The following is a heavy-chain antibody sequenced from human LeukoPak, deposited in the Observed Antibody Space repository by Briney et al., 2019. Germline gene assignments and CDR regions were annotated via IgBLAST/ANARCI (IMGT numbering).Heavy chain of an antibody. V-gene: IGHV4-59*10. CDR1: GGSFSGYY. CDR2: IYTSGST. CDR3: ANSIDFDYGDYYFDY. D-gene: IGHD4-17*01. Sequence: SETLSLTCAVYGGSFSGYYWSWIRQPAGKGLEWIGRIYTSGSTNYNPSLKSRVTISLDTSKNQFSLKLSSVTAADTAVYYCANSIDFDYGDYYFDYWGQGALATISS. J-gene: IGHJ4*02.